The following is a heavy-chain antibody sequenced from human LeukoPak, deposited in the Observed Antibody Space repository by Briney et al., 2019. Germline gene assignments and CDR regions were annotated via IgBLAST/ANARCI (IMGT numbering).Heavy chain of an antibody. CDR1: GDSITTYY. V-gene: IGHV4-59*01. CDR2: INYIGST. Sequence: PSETLSLTCTVSGDSITTYYWSWIRQSPGKGLEWIGYINYIGSTNYNPPLKNRVTISADISKSQFSLRLRSVTAADTAVYFCARGVTAAGSPWRKGTLVTVSS. J-gene: IGHJ4*02. D-gene: IGHD6-13*01. CDR3: ARGVTAAGSP.